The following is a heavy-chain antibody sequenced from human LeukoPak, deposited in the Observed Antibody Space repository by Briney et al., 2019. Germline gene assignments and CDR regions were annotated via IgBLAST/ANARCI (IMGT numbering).Heavy chain of an antibody. CDR2: IYSGGST. V-gene: IGHV3-66*01. CDR3: ARSHSYYYDSSGYIGNFDY. D-gene: IGHD3-22*01. J-gene: IGHJ4*02. CDR1: GFTVSSNY. Sequence: GGSLRLSCAASGFTVSSNYMSWVRQAPGKGLEWVSVIYSGGSTYYADSVKGRFTISRDSSKNTLYLQMNSLRAEDTAVYYCARSHSYYYDSSGYIGNFDYWGQGTLVTVSS.